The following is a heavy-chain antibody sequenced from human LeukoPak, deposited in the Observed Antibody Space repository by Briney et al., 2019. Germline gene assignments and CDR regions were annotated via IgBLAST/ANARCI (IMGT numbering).Heavy chain of an antibody. CDR2: INPRGGST. V-gene: IGHV1-46*01. CDR3: ARVKSYYYDTSDKDAFDI. Sequence: ASVKVSCKASVYTFTSHFMHWVRQAPGQGLEWRGIINPRGGSTSYTQKFQGRVTMTRDTSTSTVYMELSSLRSEDTAVYYCARVKSYYYDTSDKDAFDIWGQGTMVTVSS. CDR1: VYTFTSHF. D-gene: IGHD3-22*01. J-gene: IGHJ3*02.